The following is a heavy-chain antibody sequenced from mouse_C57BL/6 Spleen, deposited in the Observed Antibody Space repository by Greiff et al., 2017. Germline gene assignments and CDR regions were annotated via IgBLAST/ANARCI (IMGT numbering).Heavy chain of an antibody. CDR1: GYTFTDYE. CDR3: TRHGSRRYFDV. Sequence: QVHVKQSGAELVRPGASVTLSCKASGYTFTDYEMHWVKQTPVHGLEWIGAIDPETGGTAYNQKFKGKAILTADKSSSTAYMELRSLTSEDSAVYYCTRHGSRRYFDVWGTGTTVTVSS. D-gene: IGHD1-1*01. CDR2: IDPETGGT. J-gene: IGHJ1*03. V-gene: IGHV1-15*01.